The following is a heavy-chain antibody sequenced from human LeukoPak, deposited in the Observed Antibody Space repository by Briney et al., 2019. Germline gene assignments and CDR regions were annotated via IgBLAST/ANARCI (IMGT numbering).Heavy chain of an antibody. V-gene: IGHV3-30*18. CDR3: AKDRSTVTTYAVLLGGIDY. CDR2: ISYDGSNN. Sequence: GRSLRLSCAASGFTFSNYGMLWVRQAPAKGLEWVAGISYDGSNNYYADSVKGRFTISRDNSKNTLYLQMNSLRAEDTAVYYCAKDRSTVTTYAVLLGGIDYWGQGTLVTVSS. CDR1: GFTFSNYG. J-gene: IGHJ4*02. D-gene: IGHD4-17*01.